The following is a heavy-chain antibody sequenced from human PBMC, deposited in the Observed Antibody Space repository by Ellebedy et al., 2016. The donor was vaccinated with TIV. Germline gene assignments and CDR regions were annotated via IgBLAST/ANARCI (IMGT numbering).Heavy chain of an antibody. D-gene: IGHD1-26*01. CDR3: AREVGGFDK. Sequence: PGGSLRLSCEASGFSFRSYWMHWVRQAPGKGLVWVSRIKSGGNNTIYADSVKGRFTISRDNAKNTLYLQMNSLRAEDTAFYYCAREVGGFDKWGQGTLVTVSS. V-gene: IGHV3-74*01. J-gene: IGHJ4*02. CDR2: IKSGGNNT. CDR1: GFSFRSYW.